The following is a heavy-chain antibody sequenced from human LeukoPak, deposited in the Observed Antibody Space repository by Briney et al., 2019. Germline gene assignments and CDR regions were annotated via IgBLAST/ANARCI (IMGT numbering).Heavy chain of an antibody. Sequence: PSETLSVTCAVYGGSFSGYYWSWIRQPPGKGLEWIGEINHSGSTNYNPSLKSRVTISVDTSKNQFSLKLSSVTAADTAVYYCARGAYYDSSGYGRSYYYYYGMDVWGQGTTVTVSS. CDR3: ARGAYYDSSGYGRSYYYYYGMDV. CDR1: GGSFSGYY. CDR2: INHSGST. V-gene: IGHV4-34*01. D-gene: IGHD3-22*01. J-gene: IGHJ6*02.